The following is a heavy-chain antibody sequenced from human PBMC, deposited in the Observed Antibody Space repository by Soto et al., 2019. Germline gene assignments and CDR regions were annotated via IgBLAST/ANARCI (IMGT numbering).Heavy chain of an antibody. CDR1: GFTFSSYA. Sequence: GGSLRLSCAASGFTFSSYAMSWVRQAPGKGLEWVSAISGSGGSTYYADSVKGRFTISRDNSKNTLYLQMNSLRAEDTAVYYCAKWGIAAAGNTPRFYYYYGMDVWGQGTTVTVSS. J-gene: IGHJ6*02. CDR2: ISGSGGST. D-gene: IGHD6-13*01. CDR3: AKWGIAAAGNTPRFYYYYGMDV. V-gene: IGHV3-23*01.